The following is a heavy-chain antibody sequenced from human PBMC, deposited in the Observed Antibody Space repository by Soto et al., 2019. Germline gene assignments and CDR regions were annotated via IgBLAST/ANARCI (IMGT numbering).Heavy chain of an antibody. CDR2: MYNTGST. Sequence: PSETLSLTCTVSGGSISRYYWSWIRQPPGKGLEWIGYMYNTGSTVYNPSFKSRVTISVDTSKNQFSLKLNSVTAEDTAVYYCAMSTQQLAFDAFDIWGQGTMVTVSS. D-gene: IGHD6-13*01. V-gene: IGHV4-59*01. J-gene: IGHJ3*02. CDR3: AMSTQQLAFDAFDI. CDR1: GGSISRYY.